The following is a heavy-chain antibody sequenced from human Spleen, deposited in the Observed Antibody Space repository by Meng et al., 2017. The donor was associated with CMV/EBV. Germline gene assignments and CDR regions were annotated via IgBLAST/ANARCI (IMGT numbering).Heavy chain of an antibody. CDR1: GGSVSGYY. CDR3: ASTYYDFWSGYYPRYYFDY. V-gene: IGHV4-34*01. D-gene: IGHD3-3*01. Sequence: QVPPQQWCAGLLQPSETLSLTCACYGGSVSGYYWSWIRQPPGKGLEWIGETNHSGSTNYNPSLKSRVTISVDTSKNQFSLKLSSVTAADTAVYYCASTYYDFWSGYYPRYYFDYWGQGTLVTVSS. CDR2: TNHSGST. J-gene: IGHJ4*02.